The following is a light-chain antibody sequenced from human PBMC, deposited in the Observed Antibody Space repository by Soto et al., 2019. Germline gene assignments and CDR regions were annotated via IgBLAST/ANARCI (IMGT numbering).Light chain of an antibody. Sequence: QPVLTQPPSASRTPGQRVTISCSGSSSNIESNYVYWYQQLPGTAPRLLIYRNNQRPSGVPDRFSGSKSGTSASLAISALRSEDEADYYCTVWDDSLRGRLFGGGTKLTVL. V-gene: IGLV1-47*01. J-gene: IGLJ2*01. CDR1: SSNIESNY. CDR3: TVWDDSLRGRL. CDR2: RNN.